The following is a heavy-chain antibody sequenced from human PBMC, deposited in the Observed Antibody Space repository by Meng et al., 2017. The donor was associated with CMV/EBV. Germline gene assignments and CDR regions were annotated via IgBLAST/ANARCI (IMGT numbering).Heavy chain of an antibody. V-gene: IGHV1-46*01. J-gene: IGHJ5*02. CDR1: GYTFTSSY. CDR3: AREEGIAARSDWFDP. CDR2: INPSGGST. Sequence: GAEVEKHRASMNISCKATGYTFTSSYMPWGRQAPGQGLEWMGIINPSGGSTSYAQKFQGRVTMTRDTSTSTVYMELSSLRSEDTAVYYCAREEGIAARSDWFDPWGQGTLVTVFS. D-gene: IGHD6-6*01.